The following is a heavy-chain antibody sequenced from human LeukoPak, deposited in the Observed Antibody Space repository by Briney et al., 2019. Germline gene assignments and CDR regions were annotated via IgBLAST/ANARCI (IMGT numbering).Heavy chain of an antibody. CDR3: ARDGPVPATADAFDI. J-gene: IGHJ3*02. D-gene: IGHD2-2*01. CDR2: IYPGDSDI. CDR1: GYDFTTYW. Sequence: GESLKISCKGSGYDFTTYWIGWVRQMPGQGLEWMGIIYPGDSDIRNSPSFQGQVTISADKSISTVYLQWSSLKASDTAIYYCARDGPVPATADAFDIWGQGTMVTASS. V-gene: IGHV5-51*01.